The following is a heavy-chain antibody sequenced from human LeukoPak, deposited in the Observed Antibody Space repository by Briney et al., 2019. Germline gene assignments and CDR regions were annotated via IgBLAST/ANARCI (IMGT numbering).Heavy chain of an antibody. J-gene: IGHJ4*02. CDR3: AKGSNRGVATINY. Sequence: GRSLRLSCAASGFSFSSYGIHWVRQAPGKGLEWVAVIWYDGSNKYYADSVKGRFTISRDNSKNTLYLQMNSLRAEETAVYYCAKGSNRGVATINYWGQGTLVTVSS. CDR2: IWYDGSNK. D-gene: IGHD5-12*01. CDR1: GFSFSSYG. V-gene: IGHV3-33*06.